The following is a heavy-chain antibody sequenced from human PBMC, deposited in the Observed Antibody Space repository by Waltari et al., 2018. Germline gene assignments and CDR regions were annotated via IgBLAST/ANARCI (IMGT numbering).Heavy chain of an antibody. CDR3: AKGPIVVVTEKFDY. CDR1: GFTFSSYA. CDR2: IYSGGST. V-gene: IGHV3-23*03. D-gene: IGHD2-21*02. Sequence: EVQLLESGGGLVQPGGSLRLSCAASGFTFSSYAMSWVRQAPGKGLECVSVIYSGGSTYYSDSVKCRFTISRDNSKNTLYLQMNSLRAEDTAVYYCAKGPIVVVTEKFDYWGQGTLVTVSS. J-gene: IGHJ4*02.